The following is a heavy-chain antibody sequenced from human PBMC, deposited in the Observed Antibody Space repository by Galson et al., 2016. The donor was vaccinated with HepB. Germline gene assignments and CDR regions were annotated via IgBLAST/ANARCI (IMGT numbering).Heavy chain of an antibody. CDR2: ISWNTDTL. CDR1: GFKFDDYA. CDR3: AKRGAAADTLPYYYALDF. V-gene: IGHV3-9*01. D-gene: IGHD6-13*01. Sequence: SLRLSCAGSGFKFDDYAMHWVRQPPGKGLEWVSFISWNTDTLDYADSVKGRFTISRDNHKNTLYLQMNSLRAEDTAVYYCAKRGAAADTLPYYYALDFWGQGTTVTVSS. J-gene: IGHJ6*02.